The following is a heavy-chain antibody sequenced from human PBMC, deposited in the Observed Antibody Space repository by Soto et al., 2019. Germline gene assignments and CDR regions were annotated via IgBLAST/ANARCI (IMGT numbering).Heavy chain of an antibody. J-gene: IGHJ4*02. Sequence: GGSLRLSCAASRFTFSSYWMSWGRQAPGKGLEWVANIKQDGSEKYYVDSVKGRFTISRDNAKNSLYLQMNSLRAEDTAVYYCARDKWFYYFDYWGQGT. D-gene: IGHD3-22*01. V-gene: IGHV3-7*05. CDR2: IKQDGSEK. CDR1: RFTFSSYW. CDR3: ARDKWFYYFDY.